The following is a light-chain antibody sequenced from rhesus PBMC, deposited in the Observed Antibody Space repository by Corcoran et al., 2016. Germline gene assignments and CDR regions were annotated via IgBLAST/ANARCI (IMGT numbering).Light chain of an antibody. V-gene: IGKV2-64*01. CDR3: GQGTHWPPFT. Sequence: DVVMTQSPLSLPITPGQPASISCRSSQSLVHSDGNTYLSWYQQKPGQPPRLLIYKVSNRYSGVPDRFRGSGAGTDFTLKISRVEAEDVGVYYCGQGTHWPPFTFGPGTKLDIK. J-gene: IGKJ3*01. CDR2: KVS. CDR1: QSLVHSDGNTY.